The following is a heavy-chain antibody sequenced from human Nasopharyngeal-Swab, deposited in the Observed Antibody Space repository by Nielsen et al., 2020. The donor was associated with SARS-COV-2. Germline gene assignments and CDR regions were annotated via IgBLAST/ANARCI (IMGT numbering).Heavy chain of an antibody. CDR1: GYTFTSYY. CDR2: INPSGGST. CDR3: AGRRVEMATILAPFDI. V-gene: IGHV1-46*01. J-gene: IGHJ3*02. Sequence: ASVKVSCKASGYTFTSYYMHWVRQAPGQGLEWMGIINPSGGSTSYAQKFQGRVTMTRDTSTSTVYMELSSLRSEDTAVYYCAGRRVEMATILAPFDIWGQGTMVTVSS. D-gene: IGHD5-24*01.